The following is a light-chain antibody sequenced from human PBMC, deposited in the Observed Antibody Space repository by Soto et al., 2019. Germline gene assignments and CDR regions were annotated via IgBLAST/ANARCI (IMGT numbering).Light chain of an antibody. CDR2: DAS. J-gene: IGKJ5*01. Sequence: EIVMTQSPATLSVSPGGRATLSCRASQSISDTLAWYQQKPGQAPRLLIHDASTRATGIPARFSGSGSGTDFTLTISSLEPEDFAVYYCQQRSYWPPITFGQGTRLEIK. CDR3: QQRSYWPPIT. V-gene: IGKV3-11*01. CDR1: QSISDT.